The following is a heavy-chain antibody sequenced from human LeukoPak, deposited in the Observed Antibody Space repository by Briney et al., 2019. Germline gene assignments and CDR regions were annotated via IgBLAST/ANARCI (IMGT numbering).Heavy chain of an antibody. CDR3: AKAKCSSSWYDFDY. CDR2: ISASGGTT. J-gene: IGHJ4*02. D-gene: IGHD6-13*01. CDR1: AFTFSSYA. Sequence: GGSLRLSCAASAFTFSSYAMSWVRQAPGKGLEWVSAISASGGTTYYADSVRGRFTISRDNSKNTLYLQMNSLRAEDTAIYYCAKAKCSSSWYDFDYWGQGTLVTVSS. V-gene: IGHV3-23*01.